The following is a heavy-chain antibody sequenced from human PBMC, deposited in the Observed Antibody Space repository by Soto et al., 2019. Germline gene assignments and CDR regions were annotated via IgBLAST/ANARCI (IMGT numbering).Heavy chain of an antibody. V-gene: IGHV4-31*03. CDR2: IYYRGST. Sequence: QVQLQESGPGLVKPSQTLSLTCTVSGGSISSGGYYWSWIRQHPGKVLEWIGYIYYRGSTYYNPSLKSRVTISVDTSKNPSSLKLSSGTAADAAVYYCERSIFPWGQGTLVTVSS. CDR3: ERSIFP. CDR1: GGSISSGGYY. D-gene: IGHD6-6*01. J-gene: IGHJ5*02.